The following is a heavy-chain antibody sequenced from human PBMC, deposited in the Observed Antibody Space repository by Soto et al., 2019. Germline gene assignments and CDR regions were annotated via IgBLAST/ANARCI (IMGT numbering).Heavy chain of an antibody. J-gene: IGHJ5*02. CDR1: GGSFRDYS. D-gene: IGHD3-22*01. CDR3: VRGGGFIVGGMVWFDP. V-gene: IGHV4-34*01. Sequence: SETLSLTCAVHGGSFRDYSWNWIRQSPGKGLQWIGEINYRGTTSYNPSLRSRVIMSVDTSKNEFSLKLRSVTAADTAVYYCVRGGGFIVGGMVWFDPWGQGTLVTVS. CDR2: INYRGTT.